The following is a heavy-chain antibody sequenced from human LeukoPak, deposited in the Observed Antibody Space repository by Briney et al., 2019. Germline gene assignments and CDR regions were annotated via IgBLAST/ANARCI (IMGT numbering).Heavy chain of an antibody. J-gene: IGHJ1*01. CDR3: ASNIVVVPAVGYVQH. Sequence: SETLSLTCTVSGGSISSSSYYWGWIRQPPGKGLEWIGSIYYSGSTYYNPSLKSRVTISVDTSKNQFSLKLSSVTAADTAVYYCASNIVVVPAVGYVQHWGQGTLVTVSS. D-gene: IGHD2-2*01. CDR2: IYYSGST. CDR1: GGSISSSSYY. V-gene: IGHV4-39*01.